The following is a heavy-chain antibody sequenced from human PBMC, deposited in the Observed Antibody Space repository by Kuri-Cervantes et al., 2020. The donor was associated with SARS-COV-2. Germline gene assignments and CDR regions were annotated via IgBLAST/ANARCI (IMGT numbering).Heavy chain of an antibody. D-gene: IGHD3-3*01. CDR2: ISYDGSNK. CDR3: ARDWGSGYSGGRGMDV. Sequence: GESLKISCAASGFTFSSYGMHWVRQAPGKGLEWVAVISYDGSNKYYADSVKGRFTMSRDNSKNTLYLQMNSLRAEDTAVYYCARDWGSGYSGGRGMDVWGQGTTVTVSS. V-gene: IGHV3-30*03. CDR1: GFTFSSYG. J-gene: IGHJ6*02.